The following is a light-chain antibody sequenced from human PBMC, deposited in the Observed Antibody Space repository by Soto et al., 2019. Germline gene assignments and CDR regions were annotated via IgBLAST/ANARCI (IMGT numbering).Light chain of an antibody. CDR1: QSVYSS. Sequence: ETVMTQSPATLSVSPGERATLSCRASQSVYSSLAWYQQKPGQAPRLLIYGASTRATGIPARFSGSGSGTEFTLTISSLQAEDVEVYFCPQSSSIHLNFGGGTKVNIX. J-gene: IGKJ4*01. CDR3: PQSSSIHLN. CDR2: GAS. V-gene: IGKV3-15*01.